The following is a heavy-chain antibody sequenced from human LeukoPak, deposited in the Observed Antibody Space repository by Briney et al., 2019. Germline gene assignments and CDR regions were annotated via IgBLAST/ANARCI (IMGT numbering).Heavy chain of an antibody. V-gene: IGHV3-9*01. D-gene: IGHD5-12*01. CDR2: TTWNSGTI. CDR1: GFNFDQYA. J-gene: IGHJ4*02. Sequence: SGGSLRLSCATSGFNFDQYAMFWVRQAPGKGLEWVTGTTWNSGTIAYADSVKGRFTISRDNAKSSLYLQMNSLRTEDTAVYYCAREGRVSGYDFDCWGQGTLVTVSS. CDR3: AREGRVSGYDFDC.